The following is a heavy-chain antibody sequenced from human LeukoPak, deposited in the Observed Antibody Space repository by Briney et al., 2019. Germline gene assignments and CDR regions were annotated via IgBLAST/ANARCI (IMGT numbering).Heavy chain of an antibody. CDR2: ISSSSSYI. CDR3: ARPNTVTTFYYYYYMDV. Sequence: GGSLRLSCAASGLTFSSYGMSWVRQAPGKGLEWVSSISSSSSYIYYADPVKGRFTISRDNAKNSLYLQMNSLRAEDTAVYYCARPNTVTTFYYYYYMDVWGKGTTVTISS. CDR1: GLTFSSYG. D-gene: IGHD4-17*01. J-gene: IGHJ6*03. V-gene: IGHV3-21*01.